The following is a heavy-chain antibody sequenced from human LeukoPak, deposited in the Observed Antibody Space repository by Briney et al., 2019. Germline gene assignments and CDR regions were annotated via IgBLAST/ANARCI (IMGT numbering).Heavy chain of an antibody. J-gene: IGHJ6*02. CDR3: AKVVTSGYWYYGMDV. D-gene: IGHD2-8*02. Sequence: GGSLRLSCAASGFTFSYYAMSWVRQAPGKGLEWVSTISGGGSSTYYADSVKGRFTISRDSSKNTLYLQMNSLRAEDTALYYCAKVVTSGYWYYGMDVWGQGTTVTVSS. CDR2: ISGGGSST. V-gene: IGHV3-23*01. CDR1: GFTFSYYA.